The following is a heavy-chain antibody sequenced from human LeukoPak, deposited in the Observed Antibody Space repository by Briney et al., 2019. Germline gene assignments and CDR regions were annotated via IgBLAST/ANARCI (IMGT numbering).Heavy chain of an antibody. V-gene: IGHV3-48*01. D-gene: IGHD2-15*01. CDR1: GFTFSSYK. CDR3: ARGRRVAATNDNWFDP. Sequence: GGSLRLSCAASGFTFSSYKMNWVRQAPGKGLQEVSYISSSSSTIYYAYSVKGRFTISRDNAKNSLYLQMNSLRAEDTAVYYCARGRRVAATNDNWFDPWGQGTLVTVSS. CDR2: ISSSSSTI. J-gene: IGHJ5*02.